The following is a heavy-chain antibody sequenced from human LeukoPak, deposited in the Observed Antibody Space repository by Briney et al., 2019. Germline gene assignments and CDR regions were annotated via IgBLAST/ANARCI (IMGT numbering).Heavy chain of an antibody. Sequence: GGSREISCKGSGYNFAGHWSGGVRQRPGKGREGMGIIVPDDSHTRYSPSFQRQLSISPDQSIRPPYLQWNSLTASDTAIYYCVRQEGLYTYDGRAPLSYNLDVWGQGTTVIVSS. D-gene: IGHD3-22*01. CDR1: GYNFAGHW. J-gene: IGHJ6*02. CDR2: IVPDDSHT. V-gene: IGHV5-51*01. CDR3: VRQEGLYTYDGRAPLSYNLDV.